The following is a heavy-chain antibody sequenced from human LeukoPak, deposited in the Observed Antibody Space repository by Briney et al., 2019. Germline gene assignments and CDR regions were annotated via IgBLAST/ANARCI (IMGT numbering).Heavy chain of an antibody. CDR2: IYHSGST. V-gene: IGHV4-4*02. D-gene: IGHD3-22*01. J-gene: IGHJ4*02. Sequence: SGTLSLTCAVSGGSISSSNWWSWVRQPPGKGLEWIGEIYHSGSTNYNPSLKSRVTISLDTSKNQFSLNLKSVTAADTAVYYCARGVGSGYPDYWGQGTLVTVSS. CDR1: GGSISSSNW. CDR3: ARGVGSGYPDY.